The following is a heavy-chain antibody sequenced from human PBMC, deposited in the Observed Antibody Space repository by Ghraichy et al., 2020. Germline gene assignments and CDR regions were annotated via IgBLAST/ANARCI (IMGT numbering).Heavy chain of an antibody. D-gene: IGHD2-2*01. V-gene: IGHV3-53*01. CDR2: IYTGGNV. J-gene: IGHJ2*01. Sequence: GESLNISCAASGLTVSNNFMSWVRQAPGKGLEWVSIIYTGGNVYYADSVKGRFIISRDYSRNTVYLQMNSLRVEDTAVYYCAREWRASTNWYFDLWGRCSLVTVSS. CDR1: GLTVSNNF. CDR3: AREWRASTNWYFDL.